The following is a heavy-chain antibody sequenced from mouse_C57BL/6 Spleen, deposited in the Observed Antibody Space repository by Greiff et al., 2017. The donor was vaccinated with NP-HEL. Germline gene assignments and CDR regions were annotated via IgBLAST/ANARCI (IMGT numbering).Heavy chain of an antibody. V-gene: IGHV1-64*01. CDR1: GYTFTSYW. D-gene: IGHD2-4*01. CDR2: IHPNSGST. CDR3: AKCALHYDYHEGYAMDY. Sequence: QVQLQQPGAELVKPGASEKLSCKASGYTFTSYWMHWVKQRPGQGLEWIGMIHPNSGSTNYNEKFKSKATLTVDKSSSTAYMQLSSLTTEDSAVYYCAKCALHYDYHEGYAMDYWGQGTSVTVSS. J-gene: IGHJ4*01.